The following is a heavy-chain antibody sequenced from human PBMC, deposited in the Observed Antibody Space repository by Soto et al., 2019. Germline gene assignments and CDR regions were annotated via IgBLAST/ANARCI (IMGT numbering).Heavy chain of an antibody. V-gene: IGHV1-69*13. Sequence: SVKVSCKASGVTSRNYVVSWVRQAPGQGLEWMGGITPILGTTNYARQFQGRVTISADESTSTAYMELSSLRSEDTAVYYCAREGALRAYGYFDLWGRGTLVTVSS. J-gene: IGHJ2*01. CDR3: AREGALRAYGYFDL. CDR1: GVTSRNYV. D-gene: IGHD3-16*01. CDR2: ITPILGTT.